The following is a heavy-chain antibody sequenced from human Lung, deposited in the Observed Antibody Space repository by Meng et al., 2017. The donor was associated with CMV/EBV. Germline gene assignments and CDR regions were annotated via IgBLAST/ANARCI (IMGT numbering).Heavy chain of an antibody. D-gene: IGHD3-3*01. CDR1: GFSFSRYW. J-gene: IGHJ4*02. Sequence: GEXXKISCAASGFSFSRYWMHWVRQVPGKGLVWVSRTNEDGTITNYADSVKGRFTISRDNAKNTMYLQMNSLKVEDTAIYYCTRDIGGVGDYWGQGTLVTVSS. V-gene: IGHV3-74*01. CDR2: TNEDGTIT. CDR3: TRDIGGVGDY.